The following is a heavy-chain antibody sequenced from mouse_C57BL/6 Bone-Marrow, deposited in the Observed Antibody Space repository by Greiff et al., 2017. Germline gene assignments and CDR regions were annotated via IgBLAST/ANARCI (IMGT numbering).Heavy chain of an antibody. CDR2: IYPETGGT. CDR1: GYTFTDYE. Sequence: QVQLQQSGAELVRPGASVTLSCKASGYTFTDYEMHWVKQTPVHGLEWIGAIYPETGGTAYNQKFKGKAILAADKSSSTAYMELRSLTSEDSAVXYCTRKSPPIATVVADYWGQGTTLTVSS. CDR3: TRKSPPIATVVADY. D-gene: IGHD1-1*01. V-gene: IGHV1-15*01. J-gene: IGHJ2*01.